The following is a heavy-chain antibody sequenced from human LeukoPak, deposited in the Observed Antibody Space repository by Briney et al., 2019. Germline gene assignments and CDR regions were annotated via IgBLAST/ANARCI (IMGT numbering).Heavy chain of an antibody. Sequence: ASVKVSCKASGYTSTCYYMHWVRQAPGQGLEWMGWINPNSGGTNYAQKFQGRVTMTRDTSISTAYMELSRLRSDDTAVYYCARDRSGSDYWGQGTLVTVSS. CDR1: GYTSTCYY. CDR3: ARDRSGSDY. D-gene: IGHD1-14*01. V-gene: IGHV1-2*02. J-gene: IGHJ4*02. CDR2: INPNSGGT.